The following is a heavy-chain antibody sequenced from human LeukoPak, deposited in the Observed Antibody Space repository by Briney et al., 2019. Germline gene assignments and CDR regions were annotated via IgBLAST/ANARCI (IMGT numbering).Heavy chain of an antibody. CDR2: INHSGST. J-gene: IGHJ4*02. V-gene: IGHV4-34*01. Sequence: SKTLSLTCAVYGGSFSGYYWSWIRQPPGKGLEWIGEINHSGSTDYNPSLKSRVTISVDTSKNQFSLKLRSVTAADTAVYYCARTGPTFFVIVPPAYFDYWGQGILVTVSS. D-gene: IGHD2-2*01. CDR1: GGSFSGYY. CDR3: ARTGPTFFVIVPPAYFDY.